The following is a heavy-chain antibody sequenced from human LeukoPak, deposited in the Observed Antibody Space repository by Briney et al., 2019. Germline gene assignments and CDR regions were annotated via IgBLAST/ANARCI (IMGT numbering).Heavy chain of an antibody. V-gene: IGHV5-51*01. CDR2: IYPGDSDT. Sequence: GESLKISCKGSGYSFTSYWIGWVRQMPGKGLEWMGIIYPGDSDTRYSPSFQGQVTISADKSISTAYLQWSGLKASDTAMYYCARRTHTYYYDSSGYLEDYYFDYWGQGTLVTVSS. J-gene: IGHJ4*02. CDR3: ARRTHTYYYDSSGYLEDYYFDY. D-gene: IGHD3-22*01. CDR1: GYSFTSYW.